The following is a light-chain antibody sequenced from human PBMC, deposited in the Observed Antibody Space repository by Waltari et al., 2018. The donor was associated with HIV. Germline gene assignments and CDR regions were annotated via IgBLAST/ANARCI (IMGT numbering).Light chain of an antibody. CDR3: GTWDSSLSAYV. CDR1: SSNIGNNY. J-gene: IGLJ1*01. V-gene: IGLV1-51*01. CDR2: DNN. Sequence: QSVLTQPPSVSAAPGPKVTITSSGRSSNIGNNYVTWYQQLPATAPKLLIYDNNKRPSGIPDRFSGSQSGTSATLGITGLQTGDEADYYCGTWDSSLSAYVFGTGTKVTVL.